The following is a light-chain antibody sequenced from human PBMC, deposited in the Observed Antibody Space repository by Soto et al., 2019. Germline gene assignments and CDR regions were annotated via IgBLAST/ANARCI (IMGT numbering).Light chain of an antibody. CDR2: DVS. V-gene: IGLV2-11*01. CDR1: SGDVGGYDF. Sequence: QSALTQPRSVSGYPGQSVTISCTGTSGDVGGYDFVSWYQHHPGKVPKLVIFDVSKRPSGVPDRFSGSKSGSTASLTISGLQAEDEADYYCCSYGGNFYVVGTGTKVTVL. J-gene: IGLJ1*01. CDR3: CSYGGNFYV.